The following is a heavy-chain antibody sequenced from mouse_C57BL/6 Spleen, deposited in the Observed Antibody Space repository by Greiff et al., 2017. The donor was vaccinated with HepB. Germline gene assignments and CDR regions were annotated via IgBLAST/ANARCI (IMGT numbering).Heavy chain of an antibody. V-gene: IGHV5-9*01. Sequence: EVQRVESGGGLVKPGGSLKLSCAASGFTFSSYTMSWVRQTPEKRLEWVATISGGGGNTYYPDSVKGRFTISRDNAKNTLYLQMSSLRSEDTALYYCARQDVGFAYWGQGTLVTVSA. CDR3: ARQDVGFAY. CDR2: ISGGGGNT. J-gene: IGHJ3*01. CDR1: GFTFSSYT.